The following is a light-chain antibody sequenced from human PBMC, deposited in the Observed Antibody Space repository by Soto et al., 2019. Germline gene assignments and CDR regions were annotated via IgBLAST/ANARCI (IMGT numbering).Light chain of an antibody. CDR1: QSISSW. V-gene: IGKV1-5*03. CDR3: QQYNSYPLT. CDR2: KAS. Sequence: DIQMTQSPSTLSASVEDRVTITCRARQSISSWLAWYQQKPGKAPKLLIYKASSLESGVPSRFSGSGSGTEFTLTISSLQPDDVATYYCQQYNSYPLTFGGGTKVEIK. J-gene: IGKJ4*02.